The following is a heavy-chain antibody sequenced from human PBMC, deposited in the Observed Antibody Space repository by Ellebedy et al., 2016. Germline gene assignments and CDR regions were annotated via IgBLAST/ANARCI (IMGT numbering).Heavy chain of an antibody. CDR2: IKSKTNGGTT. J-gene: IGHJ4*02. CDR1: GFIFSNAW. Sequence: GGSLRLSCAAPGFIFSNAWMNWVRQAPGKGLEWVALIKSKTNGGTTDYAAPVQGRFTISRDDSENKLYLQMNSLKIEDTAVYYCVTEVNGCFNNWGQGTLATVSS. CDR3: VTEVNGCFNN. V-gene: IGHV3-15*07. D-gene: IGHD2-15*01.